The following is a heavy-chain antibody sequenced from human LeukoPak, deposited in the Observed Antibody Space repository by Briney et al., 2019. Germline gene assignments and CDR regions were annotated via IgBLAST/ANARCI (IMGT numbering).Heavy chain of an antibody. CDR3: ARKLAGGNFDV. Sequence: SETLSLTCIVSGGSLSGDYWNWIRQPPGKGLEWIGYIQASGYSRYNSSLNGRVTVSVDTSKNQFSLRLNSVTAADTAVYYCARKLAGGNFDVWGQGTLVTVSA. J-gene: IGHJ4*02. CDR2: IQASGYS. V-gene: IGHV4-4*09. D-gene: IGHD1-14*01. CDR1: GGSLSGDY.